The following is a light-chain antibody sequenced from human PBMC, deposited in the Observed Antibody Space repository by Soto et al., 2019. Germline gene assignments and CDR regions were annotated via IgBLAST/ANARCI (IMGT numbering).Light chain of an antibody. CDR2: AAS. V-gene: IGKV1-39*01. CDR1: QSISTY. CDR3: QQSYSIPYV. Sequence: DIQMTQSPSYLSASVGDRVTITCRASQSISTYVNWYQQKPGKAPQLLIHAASSLQGGVPSRFSXSGSGTDFTXTXSSLHPEDFATYYCQQSYSIPYVFGQATKLEIE. J-gene: IGKJ2*01.